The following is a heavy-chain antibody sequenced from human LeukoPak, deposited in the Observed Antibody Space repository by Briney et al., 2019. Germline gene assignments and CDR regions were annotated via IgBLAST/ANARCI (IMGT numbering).Heavy chain of an antibody. CDR3: GRGPRISEPGYFDY. V-gene: IGHV4-34*01. J-gene: IGHJ4*03. CDR2: INHRGDT. CDR1: CVSLNYYY. Sequence: WETLSPTCAVYCVSLNYYYWSWIRQSPGEGLELIAEINHRGDTNYNHSVKSRVTISVDTSKNPLSLQITLLNAAHTAVYYCGRGPRISEPGYFDYWGQGTLVTVSS. D-gene: IGHD2/OR15-2a*01.